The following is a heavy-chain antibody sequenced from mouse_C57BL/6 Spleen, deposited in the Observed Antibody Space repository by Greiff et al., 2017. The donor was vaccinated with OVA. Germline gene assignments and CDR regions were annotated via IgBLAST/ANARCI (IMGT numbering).Heavy chain of an antibody. Sequence: QVQLQQPGAELVMPGASVKLSCKASGYTFTSYWMHWVKQRPGQGLEWIGEIDPSDSYTNYNQKFKGKSTLTVDKSSSTAYMQLSSLTSEDAAVYYCARGPLPSTGDYWGQGTLVTVSA. CDR1: GYTFTSYW. D-gene: IGHD2-1*01. J-gene: IGHJ3*01. CDR2: IDPSDSYT. V-gene: IGHV1-69*01. CDR3: ARGPLPSTGDY.